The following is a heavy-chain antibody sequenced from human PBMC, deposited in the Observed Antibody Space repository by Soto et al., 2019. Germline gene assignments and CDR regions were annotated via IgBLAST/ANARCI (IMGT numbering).Heavy chain of an antibody. V-gene: IGHV3-23*01. J-gene: IGHJ6*03. D-gene: IGHD2-2*01. CDR1: GFTFSSYA. Sequence: EVQLLESGGGLVQPGGSLRLSCAASGFTFSSYAMSWVRQAPGKGLEWVSAISGSGGSTYYADSVKGRFTISIDNYKNTLYLQMNSLRAEDTAVYYCAKIADCSSTRCRPYYYYYYYMDVWGKGTTVTVSS. CDR3: AKIADCSSTRCRPYYYYYYYMDV. CDR2: ISGSGGST.